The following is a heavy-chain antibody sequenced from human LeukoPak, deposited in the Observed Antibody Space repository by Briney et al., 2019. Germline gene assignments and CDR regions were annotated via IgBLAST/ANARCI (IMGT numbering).Heavy chain of an antibody. J-gene: IGHJ3*02. V-gene: IGHV1-2*02. D-gene: IGHD4-17*01. CDR3: ARGDYGDRSTLGAFDI. CDR2: VNPDSGGT. Sequence: ASVKVSCKASGHAFTGYYMHWVRQAPGQGLEWMGWVNPDSGGTNYARKFQGRVTMTRDTSISTAYMELGRLGSDDTAVYYCARGDYGDRSTLGAFDIWGQGTMVTVSS. CDR1: GHAFTGYY.